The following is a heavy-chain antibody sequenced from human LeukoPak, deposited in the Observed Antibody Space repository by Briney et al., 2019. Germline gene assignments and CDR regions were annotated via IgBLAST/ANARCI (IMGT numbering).Heavy chain of an antibody. J-gene: IGHJ4*02. D-gene: IGHD1-26*01. Sequence: GASVKVSCKASGYTFTGYAMNWVRQAPGQGLEWMGWINTNTGNPTYAQGFTGRFVFSLDTSVSTAYLQISSLKAEDTAVYYCARDSRVGASLYYFDYWGQGTLVTVSS. CDR1: GYTFTGYA. V-gene: IGHV7-4-1*02. CDR2: INTNTGNP. CDR3: ARDSRVGASLYYFDY.